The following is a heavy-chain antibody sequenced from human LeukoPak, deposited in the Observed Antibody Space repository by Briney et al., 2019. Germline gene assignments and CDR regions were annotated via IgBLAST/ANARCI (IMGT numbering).Heavy chain of an antibody. CDR1: GYSFTSNW. Sequence: GESLKISCKGSGYSFTSNWIGWVRQMPGKGLEWMGIIYPGDSNTRYSPSFQGQVTISADKSISTAYLQWSSLKASDTAMYYCARGGAGGYYYVGYFDYWGQGTLVTVSS. V-gene: IGHV5-51*01. CDR2: IYPGDSNT. CDR3: ARGGAGGYYYVGYFDY. J-gene: IGHJ4*03. D-gene: IGHD3-22*01.